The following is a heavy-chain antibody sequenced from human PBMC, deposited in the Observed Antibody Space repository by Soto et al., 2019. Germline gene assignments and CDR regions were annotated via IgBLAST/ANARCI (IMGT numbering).Heavy chain of an antibody. D-gene: IGHD4-17*01. V-gene: IGHV3-64*07. Sequence: ESGGGLVQPGGSLRLSCAASGFPFSTSTMHWVRQAPGKGLEYVSAISPDAVNTYYADSVKGRFTISRDNSKNTLYLQMGSLRADDMAVYYCARDDYGDYIFTYWGQGTLVTVSS. CDR3: ARDDYGDYIFTY. CDR1: GFPFSTST. CDR2: ISPDAVNT. J-gene: IGHJ1*01.